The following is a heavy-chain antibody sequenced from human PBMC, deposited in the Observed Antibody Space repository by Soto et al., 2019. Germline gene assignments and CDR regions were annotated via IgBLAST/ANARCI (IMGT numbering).Heavy chain of an antibody. CDR2: IYPGDSDT. CDR1: GYSFTSYW. V-gene: IGHV5-51*01. CDR3: AGSFFPYYYDSSGYQPHQPFDP. D-gene: IGHD3-22*01. J-gene: IGHJ5*02. Sequence: PGESLKISCKGSGYSFTSYWIGWVRQMPGKGLEWMGIIYPGDSDTRYSPSFQGQVTISADKSISTAYLQWSSLKASDTAMYYCAGSFFPYYYDSSGYQPHQPFDPWGQGTLVTVSS.